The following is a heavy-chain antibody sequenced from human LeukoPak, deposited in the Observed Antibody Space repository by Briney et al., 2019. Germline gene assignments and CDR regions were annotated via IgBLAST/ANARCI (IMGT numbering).Heavy chain of an antibody. CDR3: ARDWNNRAFDI. CDR1: GFTFSNAW. V-gene: IGHV3-74*01. Sequence: PGGSLRLSCAASGFTFSNAWMHWVRQAPGKGLVWVSRINSDGSSTSYADSVKGRFTISRDNAKNTLYLQMNSLRAEDTAVYYCARDWNNRAFDIWGQGTMVTVSS. J-gene: IGHJ3*02. D-gene: IGHD1/OR15-1a*01. CDR2: INSDGSST.